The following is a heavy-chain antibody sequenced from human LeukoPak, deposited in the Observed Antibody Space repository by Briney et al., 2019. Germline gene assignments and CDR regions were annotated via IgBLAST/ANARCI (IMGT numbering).Heavy chain of an antibody. V-gene: IGHV3-23*01. CDR1: GFTFSSYA. Sequence: GGSLRLSCAASGFTFSSYAMSWVRQAPGKGLEWVSAISGSGGSTYYADSVKGRFTISRDNSKNTLYLQMNSLRAGDTAVYYCAKSGDGRGYSTYYYYAMDVWGQGTTVTVSS. CDR3: AKSGDGRGYSTYYYYAMDV. J-gene: IGHJ6*02. CDR2: ISGSGGST. D-gene: IGHD3-22*01.